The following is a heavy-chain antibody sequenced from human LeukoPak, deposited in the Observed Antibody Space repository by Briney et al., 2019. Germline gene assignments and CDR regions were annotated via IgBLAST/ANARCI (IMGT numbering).Heavy chain of an antibody. CDR1: GFAFSNTW. CDR3: ATDRIVGVSAFDF. J-gene: IGHJ3*01. CDR2: IKALTNGDAAT. Sequence: GGSLRLSCAASGFAFSNTWMNWVRQAPGRGLEYIGRIKALTNGDAATEYAAPVTGRFFISRDDSRNTLYLDINSLRTEDTAVYYCATDRIVGVSAFDFWGRGTMVTVSS. V-gene: IGHV3-15*01. D-gene: IGHD1-26*01.